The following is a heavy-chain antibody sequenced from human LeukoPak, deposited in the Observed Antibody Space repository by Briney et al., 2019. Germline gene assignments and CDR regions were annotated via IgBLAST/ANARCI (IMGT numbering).Heavy chain of an antibody. CDR2: IYYSGTT. CDR1: GGSISTYW. CDR3: ARDNRSFNYGMDV. J-gene: IGHJ6*02. V-gene: IGHV4-59*01. Sequence: SETLSLTRTVSGGSISTYWWSWIRQPPGKGLEWIGYIYYSGTTNYNPSLKSRATISVDTSKDQFSLRLNSVTTADTAVYYCARDNRSFNYGMDVWGQGTTVTVSS. D-gene: IGHD2/OR15-2a*01.